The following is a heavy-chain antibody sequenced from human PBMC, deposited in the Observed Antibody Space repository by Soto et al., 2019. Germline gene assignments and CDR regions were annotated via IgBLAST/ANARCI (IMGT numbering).Heavy chain of an antibody. D-gene: IGHD4-4*01. CDR2: IYYSGST. CDR3: ASRAPRDDYNFDY. Sequence: QLQLQESGPGLVKPSETLSLTCTVSGGSISSSSYYWGWIRQPPGKGLEWIGSIYYSGSTYYNPSLKCRVTISVDTSKNQFSLKLSSVTAADTAVYYCASRAPRDDYNFDYWGQGTLVTVSS. J-gene: IGHJ4*02. V-gene: IGHV4-39*01. CDR1: GGSISSSSYY.